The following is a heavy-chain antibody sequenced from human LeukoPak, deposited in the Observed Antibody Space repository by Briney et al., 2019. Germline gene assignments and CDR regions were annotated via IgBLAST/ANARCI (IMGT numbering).Heavy chain of an antibody. D-gene: IGHD3-10*01. V-gene: IGHV4-34*01. CDR2: INHSGST. J-gene: IGHJ4*02. Sequence: SETLSLTCAVCGGSFSGYYWSWIRQPPGKGLEWIGEINHSGSTNYNPSLKGRVTISVDTSKNQFSLKLSSVTAADTAVHYCARGRAPITMVRGVTFDYWGQGTLVTVSS. CDR3: ARGRAPITMVRGVTFDY. CDR1: GGSFSGYY.